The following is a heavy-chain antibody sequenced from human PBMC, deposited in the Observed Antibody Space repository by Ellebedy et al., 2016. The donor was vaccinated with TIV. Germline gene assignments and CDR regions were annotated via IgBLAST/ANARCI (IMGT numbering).Heavy chain of an antibody. CDR3: ARGRVVPAAPNDY. Sequence: ASVKVSXKASRYTFTGYYMHWVRQAPGQGLEWMGWINPNSGGTNYAQKFQGRVTMTRDTSISTAYMELSRLRSDDTAVYYCARGRVVPAAPNDYWGQGTLVTVSS. CDR2: INPNSGGT. J-gene: IGHJ4*02. V-gene: IGHV1-2*02. CDR1: RYTFTGYY. D-gene: IGHD2-2*01.